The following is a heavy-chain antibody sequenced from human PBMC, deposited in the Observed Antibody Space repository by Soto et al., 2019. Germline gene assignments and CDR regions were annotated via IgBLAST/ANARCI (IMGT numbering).Heavy chain of an antibody. CDR1: GASVSSGTYY. CDR2: IYYTGST. J-gene: IGHJ5*02. Sequence: QVQLQESGPGLVKPSETLSLTCTVFGASVSSGTYYWSWIRQAPGKGLEWVGHIYYTGSTNYNPSLNNRVTISVDTSKNHFSLQLTSVTAADTAVYYCARGAGLSYASTWFDIWGQGTLVTVSS. CDR3: ARGAGLSYASTWFDI. D-gene: IGHD5-18*01. V-gene: IGHV4-61*03.